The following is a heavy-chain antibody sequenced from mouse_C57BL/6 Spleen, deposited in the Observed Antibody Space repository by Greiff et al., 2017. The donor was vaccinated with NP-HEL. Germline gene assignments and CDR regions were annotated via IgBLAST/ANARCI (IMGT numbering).Heavy chain of an antibody. V-gene: IGHV5-16*01. CDR1: GFTFSDYY. CDR3: ARGDYDYDGYFDV. D-gene: IGHD2-4*01. J-gene: IGHJ1*03. CDR2: INYDGSST. Sequence: EVMLVESEGGLVQPGSSMKLSCTASGFTFSDYYMAWVRQVPEKGLEWVANINYDGSSTYYLDSLKSRFIISRDNAKNILYLQMSSLKSEDKATYCCARGDYDYDGYFDVWGTGTTVTVSS.